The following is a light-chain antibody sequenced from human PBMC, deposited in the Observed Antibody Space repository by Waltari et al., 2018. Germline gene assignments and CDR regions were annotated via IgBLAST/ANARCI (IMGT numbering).Light chain of an antibody. J-gene: IGKJ4*01. V-gene: IGKV3-11*01. CDR3: QQGSVLPLT. CDR1: QSVFNY. Sequence: EIVLTQSPATLSLSAGEGATLSCRASQSVFNYLAWYQQKPGQAPRLLIYDTSKRATGIPARFSGSGSGTDFTLTISNLEAEDFALYFCQQGSVLPLTFGGGTKVDIK. CDR2: DTS.